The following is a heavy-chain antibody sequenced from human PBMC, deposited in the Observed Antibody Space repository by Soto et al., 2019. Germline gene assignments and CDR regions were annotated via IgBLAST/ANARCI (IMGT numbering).Heavy chain of an antibody. D-gene: IGHD3-3*01. CDR3: ARDTTYYDFWSGHSLGYSQGWFDP. J-gene: IGHJ5*02. Sequence: SLSCAASGFTFSSYWMSWVRQAPGKGLGWVANIKQDGSEKYYVDSVKGRFTISRDNAKNSLYLQMNSLRADDTAVYYCARDTTYYDFWSGHSLGYSQGWFDPWGQGDLVTVSS. CDR2: IKQDGSEK. CDR1: GFTFSSYW. V-gene: IGHV3-7*03.